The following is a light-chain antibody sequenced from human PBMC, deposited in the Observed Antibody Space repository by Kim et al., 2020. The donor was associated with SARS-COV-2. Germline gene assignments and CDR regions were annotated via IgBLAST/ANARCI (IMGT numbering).Light chain of an antibody. Sequence: APGKTARITCGGNNIGSKGVHWYQQKPGQAPVLVIYYDSDRPSGIPERFSGSNSGNTATLTISRVEAGDEADYYSQVWDSSSDHVVFGGGTQLTVL. CDR3: QVWDSSSDHVV. J-gene: IGLJ2*01. CDR1: NIGSKG. CDR2: YDS. V-gene: IGLV3-21*04.